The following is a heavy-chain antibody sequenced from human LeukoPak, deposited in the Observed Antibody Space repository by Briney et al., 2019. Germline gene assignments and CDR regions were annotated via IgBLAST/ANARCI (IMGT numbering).Heavy chain of an antibody. J-gene: IGHJ4*02. V-gene: IGHV4-59*01. CDR1: GCSISSYY. CDR3: ARDRGTQGYGDYFDY. CDR2: IYYSGST. Sequence: PSETLSLTCTVSGCSISSYYWSCIRQPPGKGLEWIGYIYYSGSTNYNPSLKSRLTISVDTSKNQFSLKLSSVTAADTAVYYCARDRGTQGYGDYFDYWGQGTLVTVSS. D-gene: IGHD4-17*01.